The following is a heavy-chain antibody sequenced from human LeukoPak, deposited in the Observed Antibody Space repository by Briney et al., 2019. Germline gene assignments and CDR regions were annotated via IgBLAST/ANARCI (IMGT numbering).Heavy chain of an antibody. CDR3: AKELSSSWYNWFDP. V-gene: IGHV3-23*01. Sequence: GGSLRLSCAASGFTFSSYAMSWLRKAPGKGLEWVSAISGSGVSTHYADSVEGRFTISRDYSEITLSRHMHCVRAEDTAVYYCAKELSSSWYNWFDPWGQGTLVTVSS. CDR2: ISGSGVST. CDR1: GFTFSSYA. J-gene: IGHJ5*02. D-gene: IGHD6-13*01.